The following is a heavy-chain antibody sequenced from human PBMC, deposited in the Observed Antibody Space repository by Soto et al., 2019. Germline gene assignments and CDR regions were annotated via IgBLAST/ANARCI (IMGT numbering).Heavy chain of an antibody. CDR1: GFTFSSYW. Sequence: GGSLRLSCAASGFTFSSYWMHWVRQAPGKGLVWVSRINSDGSSTSYADSVTGRFTISRDNAKTTLYLPMHSLRAEATAVYYCASLSSSWSPFDYWGQGTLVTVSS. D-gene: IGHD6-13*01. V-gene: IGHV3-74*01. J-gene: IGHJ4*02. CDR2: INSDGSST. CDR3: ASLSSSWSPFDY.